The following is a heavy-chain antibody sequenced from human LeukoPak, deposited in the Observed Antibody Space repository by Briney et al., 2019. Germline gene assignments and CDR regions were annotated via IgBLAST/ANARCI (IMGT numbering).Heavy chain of an antibody. Sequence: GGSLRLSCAASGFTFSSYSMNWVRQAPGKGLEWVSYISSSSSSAIYYADSVKGRFTISRDNAKNSLYLQMNSLRDEDTAVYYCARVRFSGDREDYWGQGTLVTVSS. J-gene: IGHJ4*02. CDR1: GFTFSSYS. V-gene: IGHV3-48*02. CDR2: ISSSSSSAI. D-gene: IGHD3-10*01. CDR3: ARVRFSGDREDY.